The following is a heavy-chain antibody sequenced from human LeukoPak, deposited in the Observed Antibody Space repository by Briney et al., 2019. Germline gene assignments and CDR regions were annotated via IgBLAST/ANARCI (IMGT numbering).Heavy chain of an antibody. V-gene: IGHV1-69*13. CDR3: ARVVVPAGHVDY. CDR2: IIPIFGTA. D-gene: IGHD2-2*01. CDR1: GGTFSSYA. Sequence: SVKVSCKASGGTFSSYAISWVRRAPGQGLEWMGGIIPIFGTANYAQKFQGRVTITADESTSTAYMELSSLRSEDTAVYYCARVVVPAGHVDYWGQGTLVTVSS. J-gene: IGHJ4*02.